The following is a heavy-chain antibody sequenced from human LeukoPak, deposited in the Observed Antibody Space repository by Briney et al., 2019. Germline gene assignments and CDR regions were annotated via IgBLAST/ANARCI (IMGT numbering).Heavy chain of an antibody. CDR1: GGTFSSYA. J-gene: IGHJ4*02. D-gene: IGHD3-22*01. CDR2: IIPIFGTA. V-gene: IGHV1-69*05. Sequence: SVKVSCKASGGTFSSYAISWVRQAPGQGLEWMGRIIPIFGTANYAQKFQGRVTITTVESTSTAYMELSSLRSEDTAVYYCARAYYYDSSGWSFDYWGQGTLVTVSS. CDR3: ARAYYYDSSGWSFDY.